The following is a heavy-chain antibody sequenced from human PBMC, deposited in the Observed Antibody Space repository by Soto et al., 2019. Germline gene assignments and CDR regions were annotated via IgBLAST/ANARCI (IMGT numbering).Heavy chain of an antibody. CDR3: ATSSDWSPFLDY. J-gene: IGHJ4*02. Sequence: ASVKVSCKASEHTFTGYYLHWVRQAPGQGLEWMGWINPNGGGTIYAQKFQGRLTMTRDTSITTAYMELTRLRADDTAFYFCATSSDWSPFLDYWGQGTLVTVSS. CDR2: INPNGGGT. CDR1: EHTFTGYY. D-gene: IGHD6-19*01. V-gene: IGHV1-2*02.